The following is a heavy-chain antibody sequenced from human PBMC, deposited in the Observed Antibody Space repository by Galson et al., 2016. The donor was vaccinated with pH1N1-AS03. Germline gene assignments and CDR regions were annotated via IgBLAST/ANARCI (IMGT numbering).Heavy chain of an antibody. CDR1: GFTFSSYT. Sequence: SLRLSCAASGFTFSSYTMHWVRQAPGKGLEWVALMYDGTRQDYADSVKGQFTISRDNSKSTLYLQMDSLRADDTAVYYCARDRDWKLYDYWGQGTLVTVSS. CDR2: MYDGTRQ. CDR3: ARDRDWKLYDY. D-gene: IGHD2-2*03. J-gene: IGHJ4*02. V-gene: IGHV3-33*01.